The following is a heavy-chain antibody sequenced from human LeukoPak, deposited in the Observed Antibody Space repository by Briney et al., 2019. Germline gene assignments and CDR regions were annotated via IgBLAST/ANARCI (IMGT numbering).Heavy chain of an antibody. V-gene: IGHV4-39*01. CDR1: GGSISSSSYY. Sequence: SETLSLTCTVSGGSISSSSYYWGWIRQPPGKGLEWIGSIYYSGSTYYNPSPKSRVTISVDTSKNQFSLKLSSVTAADTAVYYCASLKAVVPAFDYWGQGTLVTVSS. CDR2: IYYSGST. CDR3: ASLKAVVPAFDY. J-gene: IGHJ4*02. D-gene: IGHD2-2*01.